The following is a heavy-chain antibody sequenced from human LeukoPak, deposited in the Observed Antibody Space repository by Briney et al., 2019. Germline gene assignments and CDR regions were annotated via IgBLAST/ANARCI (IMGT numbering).Heavy chain of an antibody. Sequence: PGRSLRLSCAASGFTFSSYGMHWVRQAPGKGLEWVAVIWYDGSNKYYADSVKGRFTISRDNSKNTLYLQMNSQRAEDTAVYHCAGAEGWLQPLDYWGQGTLVTVSS. D-gene: IGHD5-24*01. CDR1: GFTFSSYG. CDR3: AGAEGWLQPLDY. CDR2: IWYDGSNK. V-gene: IGHV3-33*01. J-gene: IGHJ4*02.